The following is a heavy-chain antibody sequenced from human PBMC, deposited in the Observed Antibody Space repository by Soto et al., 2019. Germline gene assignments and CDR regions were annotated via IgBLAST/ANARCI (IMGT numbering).Heavy chain of an antibody. D-gene: IGHD3-9*01. CDR3: ASAPFDYDILTGSRHDAFAI. Sequence: PGGSLRLSCAASGFTFSSYSMNWVRQAPGKGLEWVSSISSSSSYIYYADSVKGRFTISRDNAKNSLYLQMNSLRAEDTAVYYCASAPFDYDILTGSRHDAFAIWGQGTMVPVSS. CDR2: ISSSSSYI. J-gene: IGHJ3*02. CDR1: GFTFSSYS. V-gene: IGHV3-21*01.